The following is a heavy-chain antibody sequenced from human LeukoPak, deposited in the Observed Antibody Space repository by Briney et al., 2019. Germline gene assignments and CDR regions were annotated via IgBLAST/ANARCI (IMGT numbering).Heavy chain of an antibody. CDR2: IWYDGSNK. CDR1: GFTFSSYG. Sequence: GRSLRLSCAASGFTFSSYGMHWVRQAPGKGLEWVAVIWYDGSNKYYADSVKGRFTISRDNSKNTLYLQMNSLRAEDTAVYYCARATTPDRSYGMDVWGQGTTVTVSS. J-gene: IGHJ6*02. CDR3: ARATTPDRSYGMDV. D-gene: IGHD3-16*02. V-gene: IGHV3-33*01.